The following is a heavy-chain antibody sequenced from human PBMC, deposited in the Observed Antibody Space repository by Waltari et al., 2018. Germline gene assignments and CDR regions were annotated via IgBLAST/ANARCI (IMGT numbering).Heavy chain of an antibody. CDR3: ARGTFGVVIIPYYYYHMDV. Sequence: QVQLQQWGAGLLKPSETLSLTCAVYGGSFSGNYWTWIRQSPGKGLQWIVEINESGRTNYRPSLKSRVTISIDTSKNQFSLRLSSVTDADRAVYYCARGTFGVVIIPYYYYHMDVWGKGTSVTVSS. J-gene: IGHJ6*03. D-gene: IGHD3-3*01. CDR2: INESGRT. V-gene: IGHV4-34*02. CDR1: GGSFSGNY.